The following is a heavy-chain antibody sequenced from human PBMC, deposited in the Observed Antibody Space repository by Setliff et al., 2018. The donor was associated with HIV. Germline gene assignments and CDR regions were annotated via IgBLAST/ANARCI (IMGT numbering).Heavy chain of an antibody. D-gene: IGHD2-21*02. Sequence: PSETLSLTCVVSGYSISSNDWWGWIRQSPGKGLEWIGYIYYSGSIYFNPSLKSRVTMSVDTSKNQFSLRLSSVTATGAAMYYCSRSGIGYGGDSNTFDIWGQGTLVTVSS. CDR1: GYSISSNDW. V-gene: IGHV4-28*05. J-gene: IGHJ3*02. CDR3: SRSGIGYGGDSNTFDI. CDR2: IYYSGSI.